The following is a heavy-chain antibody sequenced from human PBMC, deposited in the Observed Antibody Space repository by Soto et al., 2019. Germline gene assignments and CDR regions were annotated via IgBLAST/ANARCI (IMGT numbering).Heavy chain of an antibody. V-gene: IGHV3-21*01. CDR1: GFTFSEYS. D-gene: IGHD5-12*01. CDR2: ITHSGTYV. CDR3: ARARGNDWYSDY. J-gene: IGHJ4*02. Sequence: PGGSLRLSCTASGFTFSEYSMSWVRQAPGKGLEWVSSITHSGTYVYHADSVKGRFTISRDSASNSLFLQMTSLRAEDTAVYHCARARGNDWYSDYWGQGTLVTVSS.